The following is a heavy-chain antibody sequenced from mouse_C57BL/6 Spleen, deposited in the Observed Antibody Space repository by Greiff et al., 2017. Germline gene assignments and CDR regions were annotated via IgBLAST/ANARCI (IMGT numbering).Heavy chain of an antibody. CDR2: IYPRDGST. Sequence: VQLQESDAELVKPGASVKISCKVSGYTFTDHTIHWMKQRPEQGLEWIGYIYPRDGSTKYNEKFKGKATLTADKSSSTAYMQLNSLTSEDSAVYFCARWNGSSYSWFAYWGQGTLVTVSA. D-gene: IGHD1-1*01. CDR3: ARWNGSSYSWFAY. V-gene: IGHV1-78*01. CDR1: GYTFTDHT. J-gene: IGHJ3*01.